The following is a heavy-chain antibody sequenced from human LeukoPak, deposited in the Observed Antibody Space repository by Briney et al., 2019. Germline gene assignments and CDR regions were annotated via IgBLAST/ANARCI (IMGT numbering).Heavy chain of an antibody. J-gene: IGHJ4*02. D-gene: IGHD3-22*01. V-gene: IGHV3-23*01. CDR1: GFIFSSYG. Sequence: GGSLRLSCVTSGFIFSSYGIHWVRQAPGKGLEWVSGISGSGDNTYYADSVKGRFTISRDNSKNTLYVQVNSLGTEDTAAYYCAKGSYYDSSGSFYFDYWGQGTLVTVSS. CDR3: AKGSYYDSSGSFYFDY. CDR2: ISGSGDNT.